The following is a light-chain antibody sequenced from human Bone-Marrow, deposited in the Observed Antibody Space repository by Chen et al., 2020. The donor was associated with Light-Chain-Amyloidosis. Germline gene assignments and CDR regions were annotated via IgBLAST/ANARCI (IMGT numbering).Light chain of an antibody. Sequence: QSALTQPASVSGSPGQSITISCTGTRSDVGGDNYVSWYQQHPDKAPQLMIYEVTNRPSWVPDRFAGSKSDNTASLTISGLQTEDEADYFCSSYTITNTLVFGSGTRVTVL. CDR3: SSYTITNTLV. J-gene: IGLJ1*01. CDR1: RSDVGGDNY. CDR2: EVT. V-gene: IGLV2-14*01.